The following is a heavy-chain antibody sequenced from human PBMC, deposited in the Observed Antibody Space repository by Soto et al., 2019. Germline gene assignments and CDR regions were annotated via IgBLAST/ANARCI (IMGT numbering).Heavy chain of an antibody. D-gene: IGHD2-21*01. CDR3: ARVRVIRAVIPSHFGL. CDR2: IIPLYGTV. J-gene: IGHJ4*02. CDR1: GGTFNGYG. V-gene: IGHV1-69*06. Sequence: QAHLAQSGAEVKKPGSSVTVSCKASGGTFNGYGISWVRQAPGQGLDWMGVIIPLYGTVNYAQKFQGRVSITADKSTSTAYMDLNSLRSDDTAVYYCARVRVIRAVIPSHFGLWGQGTQVTVSS.